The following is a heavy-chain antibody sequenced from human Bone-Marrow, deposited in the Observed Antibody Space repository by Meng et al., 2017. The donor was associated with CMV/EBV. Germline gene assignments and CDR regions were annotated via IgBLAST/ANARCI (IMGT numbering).Heavy chain of an antibody. Sequence: GESLKISCAASGFTFNTYDLHWVRQTTREGLEWVSGIGTRGDTYYASSVKGRFTISRENAKKSFYLQMNNLRVGDTAVYYCTRSPNGMAVWGPGNTVNVSS. CDR2: IGTRGDT. J-gene: IGHJ6*02. CDR3: TRSPNGMAV. V-gene: IGHV3-13*01. CDR1: GFTFNTYD.